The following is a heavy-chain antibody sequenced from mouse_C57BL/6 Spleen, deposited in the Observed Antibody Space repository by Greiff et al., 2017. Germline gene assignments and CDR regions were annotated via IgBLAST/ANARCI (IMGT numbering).Heavy chain of an antibody. D-gene: IGHD1-1*01. J-gene: IGHJ2*01. V-gene: IGHV1-82*01. CDR1: GYAFSSSW. CDR2: SYPGDGDT. Sequence: LQESGPELVKPGASVKISCKASGYAFSSSWMNWVKQRPGKGLEWIGRSYPGDGDTNYNGKFKGKATLTADKSSSTAYMQLSSLTSEDSAVYFCALSITTVVGGYYFDYWGQGTTLTVSS. CDR3: ALSITTVVGGYYFDY.